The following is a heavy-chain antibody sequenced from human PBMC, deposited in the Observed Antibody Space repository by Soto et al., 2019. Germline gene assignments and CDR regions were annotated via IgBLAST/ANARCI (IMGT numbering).Heavy chain of an antibody. J-gene: IGHJ3*02. CDR1: GYTFTSYG. D-gene: IGHD5-12*01. CDR2: ISAYNGNT. Sequence: QVQLVQSGAEVKKPGASVKVSCKASGYTFTSYGISWVRQAPGQGLEWMGWISAYNGNTNYAQKLQGRVTMTTDTSTSTAYMELRSLRSDDTAVYYCARGVPRNEWLRFIGVRGAFDIWGQGTMVTVSS. CDR3: ARGVPRNEWLRFIGVRGAFDI. V-gene: IGHV1-18*01.